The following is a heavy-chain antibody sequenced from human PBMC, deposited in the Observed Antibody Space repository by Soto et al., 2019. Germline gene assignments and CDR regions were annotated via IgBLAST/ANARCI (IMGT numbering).Heavy chain of an antibody. D-gene: IGHD3-22*01. CDR2: IYYDGRT. CDR1: GGSISSHSNY. Sequence: QLHLQESGPGLVKPSQTLSLTCTVSGGSISSHSNYWSWIRQHPGKGLEWIGYIYYDGRTYFNPSIQSRLSMSVDTSENQFSLKLSSLTAADTAVYFCARGNPIFDSSGLAFDYWGPGTLVTVSS. V-gene: IGHV4-31*03. J-gene: IGHJ4*02. CDR3: ARGNPIFDSSGLAFDY.